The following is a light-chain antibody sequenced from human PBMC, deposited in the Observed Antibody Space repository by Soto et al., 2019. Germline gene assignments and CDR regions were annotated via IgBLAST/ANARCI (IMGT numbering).Light chain of an antibody. CDR2: EVS. J-gene: IGLJ2*01. Sequence: QSALTQPASVSGSPGQSITISCTGTSSDVGGFNYVSWYQQHPGKAPKLLIYEVSNRPSGISSRFSGSKSGNTASLTISGVQAEDEGAYYCSSYTSTSTVVFGGGTKLTVL. CDR3: SSYTSTSTVV. V-gene: IGLV2-14*01. CDR1: SSDVGGFNY.